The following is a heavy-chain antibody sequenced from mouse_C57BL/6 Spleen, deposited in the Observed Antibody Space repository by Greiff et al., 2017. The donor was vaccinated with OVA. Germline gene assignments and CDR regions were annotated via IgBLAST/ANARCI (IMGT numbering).Heavy chain of an antibody. Sequence: QVHVKQSGAELAKPGASVKLSCKASGYTFTSYWMHWVKQRPGQGLEWIGYINPSSGYTKYNQKFKDKATLTADKSSSTAYMQLSSLTYEDSAVYYCAGSNYDAMDYWGQGTSVTVSS. J-gene: IGHJ4*01. CDR3: AGSNYDAMDY. D-gene: IGHD2-5*01. CDR2: INPSSGYT. CDR1: GYTFTSYW. V-gene: IGHV1-7*01.